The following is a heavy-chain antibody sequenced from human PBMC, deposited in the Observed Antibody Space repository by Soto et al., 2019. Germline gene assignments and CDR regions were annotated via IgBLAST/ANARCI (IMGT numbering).Heavy chain of an antibody. CDR3: AREGVTTGRAQGLDI. CDR1: GFTVSSNY. J-gene: IGHJ3*02. V-gene: IGHV3-53*04. CDR2: IYSGGST. Sequence: GGSLRLSCAASGFTVSSNYMSWVRQAPGKGLEWVSVIYSGGSTYYADSVKGRFTISRHNSKNTLYLQMNSLRAEDTAVYYCAREGVTTGRAQGLDIWGHGTMVTVSS. D-gene: IGHD4-4*01.